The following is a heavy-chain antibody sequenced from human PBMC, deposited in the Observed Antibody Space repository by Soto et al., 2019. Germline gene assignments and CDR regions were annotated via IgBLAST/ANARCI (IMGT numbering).Heavy chain of an antibody. Sequence: SETLSLTCTVSGGSISSYYWSWIRQPPGKGLEWIGYIYYSGSTNYNPSLKSRVTISVDTSKNQFSLKLSSVTAADTAVYYCARATEGGDAFDIWGQGTMVTVSS. CDR3: ARATEGGDAFDI. CDR1: GGSISSYY. D-gene: IGHD3-16*01. V-gene: IGHV4-59*08. J-gene: IGHJ3*02. CDR2: IYYSGST.